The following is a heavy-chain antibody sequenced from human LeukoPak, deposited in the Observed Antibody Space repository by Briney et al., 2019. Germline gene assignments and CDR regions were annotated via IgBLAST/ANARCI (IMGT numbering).Heavy chain of an antibody. CDR1: GYTFTSYG. V-gene: IGHV1-18*01. D-gene: IGHD6-6*01. Sequence: GASVKVSCKASGYTFTSYGISWVRQAPGQGLEWMGWISAYNGNTNYAQKLQGRVTMTTDTSTSTAYMELRSLRSDDTAVYYCARFVGQLALYYYYYMDVWGKGTTVTVSS. CDR3: ARFVGQLALYYYYYMDV. CDR2: ISAYNGNT. J-gene: IGHJ6*03.